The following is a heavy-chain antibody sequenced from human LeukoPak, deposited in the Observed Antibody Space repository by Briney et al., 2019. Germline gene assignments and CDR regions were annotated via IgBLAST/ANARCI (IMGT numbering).Heavy chain of an antibody. J-gene: IGHJ4*02. CDR1: GFTFSSYA. Sequence: RGSLRLSCAASGFTFSSYAMHWVRQAPGKGLEWVAVISYDGSNKYYADSVKGRFTISRDNSKNTLYLQMNSLRSDDTAVYYCARDQVGATVFDYWGQGTLVTVSS. CDR2: ISYDGSNK. CDR3: ARDQVGATVFDY. V-gene: IGHV3-30-3*01. D-gene: IGHD1-26*01.